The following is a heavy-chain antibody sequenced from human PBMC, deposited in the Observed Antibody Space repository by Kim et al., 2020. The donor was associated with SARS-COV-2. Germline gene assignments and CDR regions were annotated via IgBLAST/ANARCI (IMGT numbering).Heavy chain of an antibody. Sequence: GGSLRLSCAASGFTFGDYAMHWVRQGPGKGLEWVAGISGDSVKRDYADSVKGRFTVSRDKARNSLDLQMNSLRTEDTALYYCAKDVKCGPGKEWLRRLPYYYSGMDVWGQGTTVTVSS. D-gene: IGHD5-12*01. CDR1: GFTFGDYA. CDR3: AKDVKCGPGKEWLRRLPYYYSGMDV. CDR2: ISGDSVKR. V-gene: IGHV3-9*01. J-gene: IGHJ6*02.